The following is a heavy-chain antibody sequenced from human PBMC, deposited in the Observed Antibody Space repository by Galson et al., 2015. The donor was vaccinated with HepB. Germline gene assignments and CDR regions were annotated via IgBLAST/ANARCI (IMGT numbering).Heavy chain of an antibody. V-gene: IGHV3-30*04. D-gene: IGHD2-15*01. CDR3: AREWPTIAGAFDY. CDR1: GYTFSSYA. CDR2: IYYDGSNK. J-gene: IGHJ4*02. Sequence: SLKLSCAASGYTFSSYAMHWVRQAPGKGLEWMAVIYYDGSNKYYADYVKGRFTISRDNSKNTLYLQMNSLRAEDTAVYYCAREWPTIAGAFDYWGQGTLVTVSS.